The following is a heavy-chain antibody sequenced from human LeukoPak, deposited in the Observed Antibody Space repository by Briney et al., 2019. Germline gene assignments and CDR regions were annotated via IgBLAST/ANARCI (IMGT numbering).Heavy chain of an antibody. CDR1: GGSISSGGYY. D-gene: IGHD1-14*01. CDR3: ARQRGGDIRTIDY. CDR2: IYYSGST. Sequence: SETLSLTCTVSGGSISSGGYYWSWIRQHPGKGLEWIGYIYYSGSTYYNPSLKSRVTISVDTSKNQFSLKLSSVTAADTAVYYCARQRGGDIRTIDYWGQGTLVTVSS. J-gene: IGHJ4*02. V-gene: IGHV4-31*03.